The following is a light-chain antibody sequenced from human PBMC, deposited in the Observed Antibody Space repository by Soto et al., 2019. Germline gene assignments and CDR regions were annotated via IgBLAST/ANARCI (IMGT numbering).Light chain of an antibody. J-gene: IGKJ1*01. V-gene: IGKV3-20*01. CDR3: QQYDRSPRT. CDR1: QSVSSY. Sequence: ELVLTQSPATLSLSPGERATLSCRASQSVSSYLAWYQQKPGQSPSLLISGVSSRAAGVPDRFNGIGSGTDLTITISRLEPQDSAVYVGQQYDRSPRTFGQGTKVDIK. CDR2: GVS.